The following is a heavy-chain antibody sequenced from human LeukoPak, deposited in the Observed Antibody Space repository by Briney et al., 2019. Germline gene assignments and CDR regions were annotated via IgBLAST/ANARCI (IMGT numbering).Heavy chain of an antibody. CDR3: AKKDGSGSYYKS. V-gene: IGHV3-9*01. Sequence: TGGSLRLSCAASGFTFSSYAMSWVRQAPGKGLEWVSGISWNSGSIGYADSVKGRFTISRDNAKNSLYLQMNSLRAEDTALYYCAKKDGSGSYYKSWGQGTLVTVSS. CDR2: ISWNSGSI. CDR1: GFTFSSYA. D-gene: IGHD3-10*01. J-gene: IGHJ5*02.